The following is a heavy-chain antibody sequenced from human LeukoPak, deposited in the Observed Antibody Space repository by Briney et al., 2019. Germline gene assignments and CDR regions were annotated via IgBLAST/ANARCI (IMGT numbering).Heavy chain of an antibody. CDR3: ASTPTAGWFDP. CDR2: ISAYNGNT. V-gene: IGHV1-18*01. D-gene: IGHD4-17*01. CDR1: GYTLTSYG. Sequence: ASVKVSCKASGYTLTSYGISWVRQAPGQGLEWMGWISAYNGNTNYAQKLQGRVTMTTDTSTSTAYMELRSLRSDDTAVYYCASTPTAGWFDPWGQGTLVTVSS. J-gene: IGHJ5*02.